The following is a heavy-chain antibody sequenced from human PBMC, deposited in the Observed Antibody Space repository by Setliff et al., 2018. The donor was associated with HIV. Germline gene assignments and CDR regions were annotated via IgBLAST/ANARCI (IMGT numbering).Heavy chain of an antibody. CDR3: ARRVPPIPSGDLDY. CDR1: GYTFTDYY. CDR2: INPNSSDT. J-gene: IGHJ4*02. V-gene: IGHV1-2*02. Sequence: GASVKVSCKASGYTFTDYYIHWVRQAPGQGLEWMGWINPNSSDTNYAQKFQGRVTMTRDTSISTACMDLSRLRSGDTAVYYCARRVPPIPSGDLDYWGQGTLVTVSS. D-gene: IGHD4-17*01.